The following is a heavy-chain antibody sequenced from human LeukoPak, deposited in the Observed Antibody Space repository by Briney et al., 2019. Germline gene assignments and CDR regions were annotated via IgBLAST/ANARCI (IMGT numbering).Heavy chain of an antibody. V-gene: IGHV1-69*04. CDR3: AETGPYSSSSYFDY. CDR2: IIPILGIA. CDR1: GYTFRNYG. J-gene: IGHJ4*02. Sequence: SVKVSCKASGYTFRNYGISWVRQAPGQGLEWMGRIIPILGIANYAQKFQGRVTITADKSTSTAYIELSSLRSEDTAVYYCAETGPYSSSSYFDYWGQGTLVTVSS. D-gene: IGHD6-6*01.